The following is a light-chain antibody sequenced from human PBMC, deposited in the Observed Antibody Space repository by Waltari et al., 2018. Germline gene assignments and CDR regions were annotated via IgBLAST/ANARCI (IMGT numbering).Light chain of an antibody. J-gene: IGLJ2*01. V-gene: IGLV1-47*02. CDR3: AAWDDSLSGRVI. CDR2: SND. CDR1: SSNIGRHY. Sequence: QSVLTQPPSASGTPGQRVTIPCYGSSSNIGRHYVYRYQQLPGTAPKLLIYSNDQRSSGVPDRFSGSKSGTSASLAISGLRSEDEADYYCAAWDDSLSGRVIFGGGTKLTVL.